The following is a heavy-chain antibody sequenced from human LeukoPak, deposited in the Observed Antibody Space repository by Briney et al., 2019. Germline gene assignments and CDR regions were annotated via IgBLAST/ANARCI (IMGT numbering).Heavy chain of an antibody. D-gene: IGHD6-19*01. V-gene: IGHV3-23*01. Sequence: GGSLRLSCAASGFTFSSYAMSWVLQAPGKGLEWVSAISGSGGSTYYADSVKGRFTISRDNSKNTLYLQMNSLRAEDTAVYYCAKAPYSSGNIPYYFDYWGQGTLVTVSS. CDR3: AKAPYSSGNIPYYFDY. CDR2: ISGSGGST. J-gene: IGHJ4*02. CDR1: GFTFSSYA.